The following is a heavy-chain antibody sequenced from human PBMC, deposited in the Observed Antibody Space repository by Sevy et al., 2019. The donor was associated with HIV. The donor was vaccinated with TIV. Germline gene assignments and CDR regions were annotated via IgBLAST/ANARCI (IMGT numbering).Heavy chain of an antibody. CDR2: ISWNSGSI. CDR1: GFTFDDYA. V-gene: IGHV3-9*01. D-gene: IGHD3-10*01. J-gene: IGHJ4*02. CDR3: AIGRFGELQLDY. Sequence: GGSLRLSCAASGFTFDDYAMHWVRQAPGKGLEWVSGISWNSGSIGYADSVKGRFTISRDNAKNSLYLQMNSLRAEDTAWYYCAIGRFGELQLDYWGQGTLVTVSS.